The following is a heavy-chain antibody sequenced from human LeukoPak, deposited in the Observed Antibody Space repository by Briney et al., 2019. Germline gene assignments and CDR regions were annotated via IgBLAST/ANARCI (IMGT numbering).Heavy chain of an antibody. V-gene: IGHV3-30*18. CDR1: GFTLSSYG. CDR3: AKEGYNYGPDSPRYFDY. D-gene: IGHD5-18*01. CDR2: ISLDGCNK. J-gene: IGHJ4*02. Sequence: GESLTLSCAASGFTLSSYGLHWVRQAPPKGLGWVAVISLDGCNKYYADSAKERITISRNNSKNTLYLQMNGLRADDPGVYYCAKEGYNYGPDSPRYFDYWGQGTLVTVSS.